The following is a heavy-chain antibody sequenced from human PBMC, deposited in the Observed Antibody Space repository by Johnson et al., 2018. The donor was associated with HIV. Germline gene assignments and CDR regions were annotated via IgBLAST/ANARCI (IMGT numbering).Heavy chain of an antibody. J-gene: IGHJ3*02. CDR1: GFTFSSSW. CDR2: IKCDGSEK. Sequence: VQLVESGGGVVQPGRSLRLSCAASGFTFSSSWMHWVCQAPEKGLEWVADIKCDGSEKYYVDSVKGRLTISRDNAKNSLYLQMNSLKTEDTAVYYCTTAGKLTLGQAFDIWGQGTMVTVSS. D-gene: IGHD4-23*01. V-gene: IGHV3-52*01. CDR3: TTAGKLTLGQAFDI.